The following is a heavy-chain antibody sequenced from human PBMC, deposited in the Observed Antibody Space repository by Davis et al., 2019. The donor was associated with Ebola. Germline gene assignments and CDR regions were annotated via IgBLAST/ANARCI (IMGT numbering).Heavy chain of an antibody. J-gene: IGHJ6*03. CDR1: GSTFSSYA. V-gene: IGHV1-69*13. Sequence: SVKVSCKASGSTFSSYAISWVRQAPGQGLEWLGGIIPLFGTANYAQKFQGRVTITADESTSTAYMELSSMRSEDTAVYYCARMRSGYYTGYYYYMDVWGKGTTVTVSS. CDR2: IIPLFGTA. D-gene: IGHD3-3*01. CDR3: ARMRSGYYTGYYYYMDV.